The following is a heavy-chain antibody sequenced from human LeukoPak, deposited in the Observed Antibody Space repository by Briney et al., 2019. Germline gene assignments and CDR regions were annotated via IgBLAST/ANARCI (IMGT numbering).Heavy chain of an antibody. CDR1: GGSISSGGYY. D-gene: IGHD3-22*01. J-gene: IGHJ4*02. CDR2: IYYSGST. CDR3: ARRGYYYDSSGSYDY. V-gene: IGHV4-31*03. Sequence: SQTLSLTCTVSGGSISSGGYYWSWIRQHPGKGLEWIGYIYYSGSTYYNPSLKSRVTISVDTSKNQFSLKLSSVTAADTAVYYCARRGYYYDSSGSYDYWGQGTLVTVSS.